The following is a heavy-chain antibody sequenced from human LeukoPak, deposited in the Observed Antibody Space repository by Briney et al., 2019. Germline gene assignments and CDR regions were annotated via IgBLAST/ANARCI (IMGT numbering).Heavy chain of an antibody. V-gene: IGHV5-51*01. CDR2: IYPGDSDT. Sequence: GESLKISCQGSGYSFTSYWIGWVRQLPGKGLEWMGIIYPGDSDTRYSPSFQGQVTISADKSISTAYLQWSSLKASDTAMYYCARRGYSGYDYGAFDIWGQGTMVTVSS. CDR1: GYSFTSYW. J-gene: IGHJ3*02. D-gene: IGHD5-12*01. CDR3: ARRGYSGYDYGAFDI.